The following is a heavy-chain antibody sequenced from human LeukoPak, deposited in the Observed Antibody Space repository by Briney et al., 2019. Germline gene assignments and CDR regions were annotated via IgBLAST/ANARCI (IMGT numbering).Heavy chain of an antibody. CDR1: GFTFSSYA. D-gene: IGHD3-22*01. Sequence: PGGPLRFSCAPSGFTFSSYAMHGVRQAQGKGREGVAVISYDGSNKYYADSVKGRFTISRDNSKNTLYLQMNSLRAEDTAVYYCAREPQYYYDSSGYYGYWGQGTLVTVSS. CDR3: AREPQYYYDSSGYYGY. V-gene: IGHV3-30-3*01. J-gene: IGHJ4*02. CDR2: ISYDGSNK.